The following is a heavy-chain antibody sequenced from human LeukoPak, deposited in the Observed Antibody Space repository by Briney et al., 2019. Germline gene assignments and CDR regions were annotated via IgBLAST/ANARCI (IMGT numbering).Heavy chain of an antibody. CDR1: GGSISSYY. J-gene: IGHJ5*02. CDR3: ARGNGGSIFGVVIINWFDP. CDR2: IYYSGST. Sequence: SETLSLTCTVSGGSISSYYWSWIRQPPGKGLEWIGYIYYSGSTNYNPSLKSRVTISVDTSKNQFSLKLSSVTAADTAVYYCARGNGGSIFGVVIINWFDPWAREPWSPSPQ. D-gene: IGHD3-3*01. V-gene: IGHV4-59*01.